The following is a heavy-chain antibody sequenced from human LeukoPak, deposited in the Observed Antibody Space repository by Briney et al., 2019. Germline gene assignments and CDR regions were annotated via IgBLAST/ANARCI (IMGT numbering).Heavy chain of an antibody. CDR3: ARVIYGGSYNWFGP. CDR2: IYYSGST. V-gene: IGHV4-59*01. Sequence: SETLSLTCTVSGGSISSYYWSWIRQPPGKGLEWIGYIYYSGSTNYNPSLKSRVTISVDTSKNQFSLKLSSVTAADTAVYYCARVIYGGSYNWFGPWGQGTLVTVSS. CDR1: GGSISSYY. D-gene: IGHD2-15*01. J-gene: IGHJ5*02.